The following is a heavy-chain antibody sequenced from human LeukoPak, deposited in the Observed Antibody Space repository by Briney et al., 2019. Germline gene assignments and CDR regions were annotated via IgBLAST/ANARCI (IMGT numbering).Heavy chain of an antibody. V-gene: IGHV1-3*01. J-gene: IGHJ3*02. CDR2: INAGNGNT. CDR1: GYTFTSYA. CDR3: ARGHYYGSGSYPRAFDI. Sequence: ASVKVSCKASGYTFTSYAMHWVRQAPGQRLEWMGWINAGNGNTKYSQKFQGRVTITADESTSTAYMELSSLRSEDTAVYYCARGHYYGSGSYPRAFDIWGQGTMVTVSS. D-gene: IGHD3-10*01.